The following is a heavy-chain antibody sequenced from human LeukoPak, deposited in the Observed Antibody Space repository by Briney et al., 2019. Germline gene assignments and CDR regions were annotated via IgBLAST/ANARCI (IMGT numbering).Heavy chain of an antibody. J-gene: IGHJ4*02. CDR2: INAGNGDT. CDR3: ARGLWSAHRREYYFDS. Sequence: GASVKVSCKASGYTFTNCAVNWLRQAPGQRLEWMGWINAGNGDTKFSQNYQARVTITRDASASTAYMELSSLTSEDTAVYFCARGLWSAHRREYYFDSWGQGTLVTVSS. CDR1: GYTFTNCA. V-gene: IGHV1-3*01. D-gene: IGHD3-3*01.